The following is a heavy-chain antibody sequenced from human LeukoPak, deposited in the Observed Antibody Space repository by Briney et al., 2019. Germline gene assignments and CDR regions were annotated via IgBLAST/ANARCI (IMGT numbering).Heavy chain of an antibody. D-gene: IGHD4-17*01. J-gene: IGHJ4*02. CDR1: GFTFADYA. CDR2: ITWNSGSI. CDR3: AKGSQLSVTTLDF. Sequence: GGSLRLSCAASGFTFADYAMHWVRQVPGKGLEWVSGITWNSGSIGYADSVKGRFTISRDNAKNSLYLQMNSLRAEDTALYYCAKGSQLSVTTLDFWGQGTLVTVSS. V-gene: IGHV3-9*01.